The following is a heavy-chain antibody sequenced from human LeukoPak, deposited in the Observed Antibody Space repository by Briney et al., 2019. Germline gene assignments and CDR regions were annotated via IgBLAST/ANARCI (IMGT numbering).Heavy chain of an antibody. CDR2: ISGSGGST. Sequence: HTGGSLRLSCAASGFTFSSYAMSWVRQAPGKGLEWVSAISGSGGSTYYADSVKGRFTISRDNSKNTLYLQMNSLRAEDTAVYYCAKDQTAIPHGAFDIWGQGTMVTVSS. CDR1: GFTFSSYA. D-gene: IGHD2-21*02. V-gene: IGHV3-23*01. CDR3: AKDQTAIPHGAFDI. J-gene: IGHJ3*02.